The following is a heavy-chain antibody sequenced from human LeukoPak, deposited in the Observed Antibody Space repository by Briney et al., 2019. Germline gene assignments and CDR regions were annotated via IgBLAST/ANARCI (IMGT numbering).Heavy chain of an antibody. Sequence: ASVKVSCKASGYTFTGYYIHWVRQAPGQGLEWMGWINPNSGGTNYAQKYQGRVTMTRDTSISTAYMELSRLRSDDTAVYYCARPYSILYSAGYWGQGTLVTVSS. CDR3: ARPYSILYSAGY. CDR2: INPNSGGT. V-gene: IGHV1-2*02. J-gene: IGHJ4*02. CDR1: GYTFTGYY. D-gene: IGHD6-13*01.